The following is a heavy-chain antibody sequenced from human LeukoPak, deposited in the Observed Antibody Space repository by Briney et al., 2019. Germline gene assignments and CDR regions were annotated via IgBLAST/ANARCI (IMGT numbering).Heavy chain of an antibody. V-gene: IGHV3-53*01. D-gene: IGHD3-10*01. CDR2: IFSGGTT. CDR1: GLSVSMKY. CDR3: ARFSGPGMQHYYYYMDV. Sequence: PGGSLRLSCTASGLSVSMKYMTWVRQAPGQGLEWVSVIFSGGTTYYADSVKGRFTVSRDNSKNMMYRQMNSLRAEDAAVYYCARFSGPGMQHYYYYMDVWGTGTTVTVSS. J-gene: IGHJ6*03.